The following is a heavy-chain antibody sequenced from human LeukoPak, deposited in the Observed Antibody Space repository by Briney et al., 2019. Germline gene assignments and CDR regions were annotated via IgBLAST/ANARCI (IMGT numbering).Heavy chain of an antibody. J-gene: IGHJ3*02. CDR2: INPNSGGT. CDR3: ARFDYGVAFDI. D-gene: IGHD4-17*01. CDR1: GYTFTGYY. Sequence: ASVKVSCKASGYTFTGYYMHWVRQAPGQGLEWMGWINPNSGGTNYAQKHQGWVTMTRDTSISTAYMELSRLRSDDTAVYYCARFDYGVAFDIWGQGTMVTVSS. V-gene: IGHV1-2*04.